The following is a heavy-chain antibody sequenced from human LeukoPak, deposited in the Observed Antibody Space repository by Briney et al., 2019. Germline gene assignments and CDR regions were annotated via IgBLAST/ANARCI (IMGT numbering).Heavy chain of an antibody. D-gene: IGHD6-6*01. CDR2: IKSDGSRT. CDR1: GFTFSNYW. J-gene: IGHJ4*02. Sequence: GGSLRLSCSASGFTFSNYWMHWVRQAPGKGLVWVSRIKSDGSRTDYADSVKGRFTISRDNAKNTLYLQMNSLRAEDTAVYYCAKLVHSSSPRDYWGQGTLVTVSS. CDR3: AKLVHSSSPRDY. V-gene: IGHV3-74*01.